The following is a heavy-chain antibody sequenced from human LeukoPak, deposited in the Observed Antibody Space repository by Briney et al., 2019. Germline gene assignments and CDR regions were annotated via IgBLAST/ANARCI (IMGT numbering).Heavy chain of an antibody. J-gene: IGHJ3*01. CDR1: GYTFTSNY. V-gene: IGHV1-46*04. Sequence: AASVKVSCKAFGYTFTSNYMHWVRQAPGQGPEWMGVISPSGGSTTYAQKLQGRVTLTRDMSTSTDYLELSSPRADDTAVYYCAMKAVPRPRLHDAFDFWGQGTVVSVSS. D-gene: IGHD5-24*01. CDR3: AMKAVPRPRLHDAFDF. CDR2: ISPSGGST.